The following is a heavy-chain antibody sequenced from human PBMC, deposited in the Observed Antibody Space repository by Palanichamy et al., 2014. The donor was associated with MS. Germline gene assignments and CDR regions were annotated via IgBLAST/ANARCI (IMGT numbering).Heavy chain of an antibody. CDR2: IYIAGST. J-gene: IGHJ4*02. V-gene: IGHV3-53*01. Sequence: EVQLVESGGGLIQPGGPVRVSCAASGFTVSSKYMHWVRQAPGKGLEWASVIYIAGSTYYADSVKGRFTVSRDNSKNTLYLQMNSLRAEDTAVYYCARESWFGEYRGYYFDHWGQGTLVTVSS. CDR3: ARESWFGEYRGYYFDH. D-gene: IGHD3-10*01. CDR1: GFTVSSKY.